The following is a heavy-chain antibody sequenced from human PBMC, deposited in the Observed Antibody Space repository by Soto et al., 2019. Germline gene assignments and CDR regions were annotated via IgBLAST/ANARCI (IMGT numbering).Heavy chain of an antibody. D-gene: IGHD2-2*01. CDR1: GYTYAGYY. CDR2: INPNSGGT. Sequence: GTSVKVSCKDSGYTYAGYYRHWVRQAPGQGLEWMGWINPNSGGTNYAQKFQGWVTMTRDTSISTAYMELSRLRSDDTAVYYCARGDLYQLLWAFDIWGQGTMVTVSS. CDR3: ARGDLYQLLWAFDI. V-gene: IGHV1-2*04. J-gene: IGHJ3*02.